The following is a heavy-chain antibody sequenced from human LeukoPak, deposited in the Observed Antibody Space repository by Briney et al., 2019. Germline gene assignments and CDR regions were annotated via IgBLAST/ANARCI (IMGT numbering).Heavy chain of an antibody. CDR3: ARGRYCSSTSCWNYYYYDMDV. J-gene: IGHJ6*04. V-gene: IGHV4-34*01. D-gene: IGHD2-2*01. Sequence: PSETLSLTCAVYGGSFSGYYWSWIRQPPGKGLEWIGEINHSGSTNYNPSLKSRVTISVDTSKNQFSLKLSSVTAADTAVYYCARGRYCSSTSCWNYYYYDMDVWGKGTTVTVSS. CDR2: INHSGST. CDR1: GGSFSGYY.